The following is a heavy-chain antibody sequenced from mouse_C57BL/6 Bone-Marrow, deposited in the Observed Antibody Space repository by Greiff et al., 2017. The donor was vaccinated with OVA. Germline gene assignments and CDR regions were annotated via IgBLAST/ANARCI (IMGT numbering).Heavy chain of an antibody. CDR2: ISDGGSYT. J-gene: IGHJ4*01. CDR1: GFTFSSYA. D-gene: IGHD2-3*01. V-gene: IGHV5-4*01. Sequence: DVMLVESGGGLVKPGGSLKLSCAASGFTFSSYAMSWVRQTPEKRLEWVATISDGGSYTYYPDNVKGRFTISRDNAKNNLYLQMSHLKSEDTAMYYCARDRDGYYLYYAMDYWGQGTSVTVSS. CDR3: ARDRDGYYLYYAMDY.